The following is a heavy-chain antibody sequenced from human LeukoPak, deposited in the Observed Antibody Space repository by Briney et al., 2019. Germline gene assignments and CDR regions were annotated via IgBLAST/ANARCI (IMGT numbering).Heavy chain of an antibody. CDR2: IRSKAYGGTT. J-gene: IGHJ4*02. Sequence: GGSLRLSCTASGFTFGDYAMSWVRQAPGKGLEWVGFIRSKAYGGTTEYAASVKGRFTISRDDSKSIAYLQMNSLKTEDTAVYYCSQGGYWGQGTLVTVSS. V-gene: IGHV3-49*04. CDR3: SQGGY. D-gene: IGHD3-16*01. CDR1: GFTFGDYA.